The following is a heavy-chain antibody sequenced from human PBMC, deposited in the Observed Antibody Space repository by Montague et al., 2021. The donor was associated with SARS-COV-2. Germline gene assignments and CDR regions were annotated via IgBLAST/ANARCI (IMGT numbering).Heavy chain of an antibody. V-gene: IGHV4-34*01. J-gene: IGHJ4*02. D-gene: IGHD3-10*01. CDR2: INHSGST. CDR3: ARGARQGYGFRLGSFDS. CDR1: GGSFSGYY. Sequence: SETLSLTCAVYGGSFSGYYCNWIRQPPGQGLEWIGEINHSGSTNSNQSPKSRVPMSVDTSKNKFSLKLSSVTAAATAVYYCARGARQGYGFRLGSFDSWGQGTLVTVSS.